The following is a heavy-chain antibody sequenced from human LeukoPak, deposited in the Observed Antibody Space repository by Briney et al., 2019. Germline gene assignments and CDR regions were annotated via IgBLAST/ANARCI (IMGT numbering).Heavy chain of an antibody. CDR1: GVSISGTYW. CDR2: IYHSGTA. CDR3: AKATGYSDY. J-gene: IGHJ4*02. Sequence: SGTLSLTFAVSGVSISGTYWWRWVRQPPGKGLQWIGEIYHSGTAQYNPSLKSRVTLSLDTSQNQFSLTLTSVTAADTATYYCAKATGYSDYWGQGILVSVSS. D-gene: IGHD3-9*01. V-gene: IGHV4-4*02.